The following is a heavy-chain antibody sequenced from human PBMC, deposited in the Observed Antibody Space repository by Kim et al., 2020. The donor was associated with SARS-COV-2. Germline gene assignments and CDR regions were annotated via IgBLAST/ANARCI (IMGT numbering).Heavy chain of an antibody. CDR2: ISAYNGNT. Sequence: ASVKVSCKASGYTFTSYGISWVRQAPGQGLEWMGWISAYNGNTNYAQKLQGRVTMTTDTSTSTAYMELRSLRSDDTAVYYCAGGPPRKLWFGELFNVAPFDYWGQGTLVTVSS. CDR3: AGGPPRKLWFGELFNVAPFDY. J-gene: IGHJ4*02. V-gene: IGHV1-18*01. CDR1: GYTFTSYG. D-gene: IGHD3-10*01.